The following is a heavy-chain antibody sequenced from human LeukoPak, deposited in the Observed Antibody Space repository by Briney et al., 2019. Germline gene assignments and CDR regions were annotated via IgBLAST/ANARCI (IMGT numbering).Heavy chain of an antibody. CDR1: GFTFSSYA. CDR2: ISGSGGST. J-gene: IGHJ4*02. CDR3: AKPYSSSWSPFDN. V-gene: IGHV3-23*01. Sequence: GGSLRLSCAASGFTFSSYAMNWVRQAPGKGLEWVSAISGSGGSTYYADSVKGRFTISRDNSKNTLYLQMNSLRAEDTAAYYCAKPYSSSWSPFDNWGQGTLVTVSS. D-gene: IGHD6-13*01.